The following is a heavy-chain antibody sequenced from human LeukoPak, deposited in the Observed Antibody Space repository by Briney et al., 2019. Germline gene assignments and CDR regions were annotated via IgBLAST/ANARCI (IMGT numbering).Heavy chain of an antibody. CDR1: GFTFITYD. CDR2: ISLSSSYI. Sequence: GGSLRLSCAASGFTFITYDMSWVRQAPEKGLEWISYISLSSSYINYADSVKGRFTISRDNAKNSLYLQMNSLRAEDTAVYYCVRIPHYYDSSGYGPLDYWGQGTLVTVSS. J-gene: IGHJ4*02. V-gene: IGHV3-11*03. CDR3: VRIPHYYDSSGYGPLDY. D-gene: IGHD3-22*01.